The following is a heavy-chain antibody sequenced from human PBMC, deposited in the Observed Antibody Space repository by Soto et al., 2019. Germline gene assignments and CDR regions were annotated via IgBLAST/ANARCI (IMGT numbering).Heavy chain of an antibody. D-gene: IGHD6-13*01. CDR3: ARDPGYRTYGMDV. CDR1: GYTFTSYY. Sequence: QVQLVQSGAEVKKPGASVKVSCKASGYTFTSYYMHWVRQAPGQGLEWMGIINPSGGSTSYAQKSQGRVXXTXDMXTSTVYMELSSLRSEDTAVYYCARDPGYRTYGMDVWGQGTTVTVSS. CDR2: INPSGGST. V-gene: IGHV1-46*01. J-gene: IGHJ6*02.